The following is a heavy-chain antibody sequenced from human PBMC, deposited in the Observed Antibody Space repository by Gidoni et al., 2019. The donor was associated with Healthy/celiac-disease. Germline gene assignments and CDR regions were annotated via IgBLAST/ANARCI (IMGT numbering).Heavy chain of an antibody. D-gene: IGHD2-2*02. Sequence: VQLVQSGAEVKKPGAPVKVSCKASGYTFTSYGISGVRQAPGQGLEWLGWISAYNGNTNSAQKLQGRVTMTTDTSTSEAYTELRSLRSDDTAVYDCARGGLGVPAAIGAFDIWGQGTMVTVSS. J-gene: IGHJ3*02. V-gene: IGHV1-18*01. CDR3: ARGGLGVPAAIGAFDI. CDR2: ISAYNGNT. CDR1: GYTFTSYG.